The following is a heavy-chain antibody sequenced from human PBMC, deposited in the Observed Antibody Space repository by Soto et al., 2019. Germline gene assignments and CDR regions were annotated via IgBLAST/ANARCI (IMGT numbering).Heavy chain of an antibody. CDR1: GGSISISNW. Sequence: QVQLQESGPGLVKPSETLSLTCAVSGGSISISNWWSWVRQTPGKGLEWIGQIHHSGSTNYSPSLTSRVTISVDKSKNQCSLKMNSVTAADTAVYYCARGGYYVFMDVWGKGTTGTVSS. D-gene: IGHD3-10*02. CDR3: ARGGYYVFMDV. V-gene: IGHV4-4*02. J-gene: IGHJ6*03. CDR2: IHHSGST.